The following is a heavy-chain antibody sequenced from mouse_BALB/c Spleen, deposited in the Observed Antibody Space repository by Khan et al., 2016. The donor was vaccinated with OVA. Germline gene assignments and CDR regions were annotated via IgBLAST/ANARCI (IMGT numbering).Heavy chain of an antibody. Sequence: QIQLVQSGPELKKPGETIKISCKTSGYTFTNNGMTWVKQAPGKGLKWMGWINTYTGEPTYADDFKGRFAFSLEISASTAYLQFNNLKNEDSATYCCERSMPHYYGSRYFDYWGQGTTLTVSS. CDR1: GYTFTNNG. V-gene: IGHV9-3-1*01. CDR2: INTYTGEP. D-gene: IGHD1-1*01. J-gene: IGHJ2*01. CDR3: ERSMPHYYGSRYFDY.